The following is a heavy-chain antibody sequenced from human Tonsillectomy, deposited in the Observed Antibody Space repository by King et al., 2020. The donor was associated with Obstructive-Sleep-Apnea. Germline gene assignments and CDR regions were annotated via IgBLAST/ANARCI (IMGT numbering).Heavy chain of an antibody. J-gene: IGHJ4*02. Sequence: QLVQSGSEVKKPGASVKVSCKSSGYTFTSYGFSWMRQAPGQGRELVGWICGYKAMTNSAQTCRDRVTMTIDSSTTTVNMELRSLTSDDTAVYYWARDLSSSCREYWGQGTLVTVSS. CDR2: ICGYKAMT. CDR3: ARDLSSSCREY. CDR1: GYTFTSYG. V-gene: IGHV1-18*01. D-gene: IGHD6-19*01.